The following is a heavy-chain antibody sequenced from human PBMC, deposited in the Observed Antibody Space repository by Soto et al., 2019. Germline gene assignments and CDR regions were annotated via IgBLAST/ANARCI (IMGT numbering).Heavy chain of an antibody. Sequence: SVKVSCKASGGTFSSYAISWVRQAPGQGLEWMGGIIPIFGTANYAQKFQGRVTITADESTSTAYMELSSLRSEDTAVYYCASTVCSSTSCSHYYGMDVWGQGTTVTVSS. CDR2: IIPIFGTA. CDR3: ASTVCSSTSCSHYYGMDV. V-gene: IGHV1-69*13. D-gene: IGHD2-2*01. CDR1: GGTFSSYA. J-gene: IGHJ6*02.